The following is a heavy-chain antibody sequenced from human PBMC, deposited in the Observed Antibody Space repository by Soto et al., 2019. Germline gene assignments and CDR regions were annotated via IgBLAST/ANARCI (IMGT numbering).Heavy chain of an antibody. Sequence: WASVKVSCKASGCTFSSYAISWVRQAPGQGLEWMGGIIPIFGTANYAQKFQGRVTITADKSTSTAYMELSSLRSEDTAVYYCATQYCSSTSCYYVDYYYHYGMDVWGQGTKVTVSS. V-gene: IGHV1-69*06. CDR1: GCTFSSYA. CDR2: IIPIFGTA. CDR3: ATQYCSSTSCYYVDYYYHYGMDV. D-gene: IGHD2-2*01. J-gene: IGHJ6*02.